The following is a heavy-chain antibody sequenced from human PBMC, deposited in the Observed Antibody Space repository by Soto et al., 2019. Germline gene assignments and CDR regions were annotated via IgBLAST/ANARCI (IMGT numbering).Heavy chain of an antibody. D-gene: IGHD6-6*01. J-gene: IGHJ6*02. CDR1: GGPFSSYS. Sequence: VKGSCQASGGPFSSYSISWVRQAPGQGLEWMGGIIPIFGTANYAQKFQGRVTITADESTSTAYMELSSLRSEDTAVYYCARGGSSSSYYGMDGWGQGTTVTVSS. CDR3: ARGGSSSSYYGMDG. V-gene: IGHV1-69*01. CDR2: IIPIFGTA.